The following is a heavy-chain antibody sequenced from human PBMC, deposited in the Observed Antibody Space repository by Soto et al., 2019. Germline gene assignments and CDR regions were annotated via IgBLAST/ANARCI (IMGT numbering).Heavy chain of an antibody. CDR2: VSRDGETT. V-gene: IGHV3-23*01. CDR3: AKDDGASGKDPFDY. D-gene: IGHD3-10*01. J-gene: IGHJ4*02. CDR1: GFPLSTYA. Sequence: VQLLESGGAVVQPGGSLRLSCAASGFPLSTYAMTWVRHAAGKGLEWVSTVSRDGETTYYADSVKGRFSISRDNSKNTLYLQMNSLRAEDTAIYYCAKDDGASGKDPFDYWGQGILVTVSS.